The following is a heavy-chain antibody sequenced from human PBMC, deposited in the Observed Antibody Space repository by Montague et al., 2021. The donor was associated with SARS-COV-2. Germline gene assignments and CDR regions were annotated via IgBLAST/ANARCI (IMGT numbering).Heavy chain of an antibody. CDR3: ARLLRSCSNGVCRTYYYYAMDV. CDR2: IYYSGST. CDR1: GGSISGYY. Sequence: SETLSLTCTVSGGSISGYYWSWISQSPGKGLEWIGYIYYSGSTXXXPXXXXRVTVSVDRSKNQVSLKLSSVTPAATAVNYCARLLRSCSNGVCRTYYYYAMDVWGQGTAVTVSS. J-gene: IGHJ6*02. D-gene: IGHD2-8*01. V-gene: IGHV4-59*01.